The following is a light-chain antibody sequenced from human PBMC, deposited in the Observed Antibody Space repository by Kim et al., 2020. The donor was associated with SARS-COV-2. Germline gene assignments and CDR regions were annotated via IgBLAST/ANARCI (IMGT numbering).Light chain of an antibody. J-gene: IGLJ1*01. CDR1: SGHSSYA. CDR3: QTWGTGIRV. Sequence: QPVLTQSPSASASLGASVKLTCTLSSGHSSYAIAWHQQQPEKGPRYLMKLNSDGSHSKGDGIPDRFPGSSSGAERYLTISSLQSEDEADYYCQTWGTGIRVFGTGTKVTVL. CDR2: LNSDGSH. V-gene: IGLV4-69*01.